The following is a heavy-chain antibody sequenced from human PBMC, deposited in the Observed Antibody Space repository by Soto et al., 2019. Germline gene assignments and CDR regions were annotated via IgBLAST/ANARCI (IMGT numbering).Heavy chain of an antibody. Sequence: QVQLVQSGAEVKKPGSSVKVSCKASGGTFSSYAISWVRQAPGQGLEWMGGIIPIFGTANYAQKFQGRVTITADKSTSTAYMELSSLGSEDTAVDYCASPTRGWLPLAGDYYYGMDVWGPGTTVTVSS. J-gene: IGHJ6*02. CDR1: GGTFSSYA. CDR2: IIPIFGTA. V-gene: IGHV1-69*06. CDR3: ASPTRGWLPLAGDYYYGMDV. D-gene: IGHD3-22*01.